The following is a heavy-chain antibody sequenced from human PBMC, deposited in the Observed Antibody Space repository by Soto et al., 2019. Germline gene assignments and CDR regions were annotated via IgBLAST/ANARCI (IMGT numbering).Heavy chain of an antibody. V-gene: IGHV1-18*01. CDR2: ISIYNGAT. CDR1: GYTFTSYT. J-gene: IGHJ1*01. D-gene: IGHD6-19*01. Sequence: QVQLVQSGAEVKKPGASVKVSCKASGYTFTSYTINWVRQAPGQGLEWMGWISIYNGATNYARKFQDRVTMTTDTSTSTVYMEVRSLRSDDTAVYFCARDLKKQWEVRGYVNFQHWGQGTLVSVSS. CDR3: ARDLKKQWEVRGYVNFQH.